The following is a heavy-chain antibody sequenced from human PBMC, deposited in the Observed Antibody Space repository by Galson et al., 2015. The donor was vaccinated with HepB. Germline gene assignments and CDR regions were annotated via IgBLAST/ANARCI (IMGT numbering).Heavy chain of an antibody. CDR3: VRISCSGGDCYSVGSDDWLDS. CDR1: GFTVSSNY. V-gene: IGHV3-11*06. J-gene: IGHJ5*01. CDR2: ISTRGTYT. Sequence: SLRLSCAASGFTVSSNYMTWVRRAPGRGLDWVAYISTRGTYTMYADSVRGRFTISRDNAKNSVFLQMDSLRAEDTAIYYCVRISCSGGDCYSVGSDDWLDSWGQGTLVTVSS. D-gene: IGHD2-15*01.